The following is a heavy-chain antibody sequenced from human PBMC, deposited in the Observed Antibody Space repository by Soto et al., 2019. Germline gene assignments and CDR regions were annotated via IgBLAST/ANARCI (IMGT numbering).Heavy chain of an antibody. CDR2: IYYRGST. D-gene: IGHD3-22*01. J-gene: IGHJ3*02. Sequence: SETLSLTCTVSGGSISSNYWSWIRQPPGKGLEWMGYIYYRGSTNYNPSRKSRVSISVDTSKNQFSLKLSSVTAAHTAVYYCARDTTYSYYFDSSGYSRPGAFDIWGQG. CDR3: ARDTTYSYYFDSSGYSRPGAFDI. CDR1: GGSISSNY. V-gene: IGHV4-59*01.